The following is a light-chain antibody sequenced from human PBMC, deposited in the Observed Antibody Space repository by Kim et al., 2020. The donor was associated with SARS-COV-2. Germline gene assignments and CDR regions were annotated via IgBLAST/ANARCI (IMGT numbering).Light chain of an antibody. J-gene: IGKJ1*01. V-gene: IGKV1-39*01. CDR1: QYINIY. Sequence: DIQMTQSPSSLSASVGDRITITCRSSQYINIYLNWYQQKPGKAPELLIYSASSLQSGVPSRFSGSGSGTDFTLTISSLQPEDFATYHCQQSYNTPTFGQGTKVDIK. CDR2: SAS. CDR3: QQSYNTPT.